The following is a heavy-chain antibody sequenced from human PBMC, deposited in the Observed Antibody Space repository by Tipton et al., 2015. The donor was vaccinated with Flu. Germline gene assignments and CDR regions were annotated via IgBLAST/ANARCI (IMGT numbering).Heavy chain of an antibody. Sequence: SLRLSCAASGFTFSSYTMNWVRQAPGKGLEWVSSISSTGAYIFFADSVKGRFTISRENSKNTLYVQMNSLRAEDTAVYYCARGSAGSFPTTDYYYGMGVWGRGTTVTVAS. CDR3: ARGSAGSFPTTDYYYGMGV. CDR2: ISSTGAYI. D-gene: IGHD3-10*01. V-gene: IGHV3-21*01. J-gene: IGHJ6*02. CDR1: GFTFSSYT.